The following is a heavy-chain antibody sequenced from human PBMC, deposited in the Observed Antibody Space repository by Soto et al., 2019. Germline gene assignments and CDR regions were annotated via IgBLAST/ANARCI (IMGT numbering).Heavy chain of an antibody. V-gene: IGHV3-30*03. CDR3: ARDPIPVPMYYFDY. J-gene: IGHJ4*02. D-gene: IGHD6-19*01. Sequence: GGSLRLSCAASGFTFSSYGMHWVRQAPGKGLEWVAVISYDGSNKYYADSVKGRFTISRDNAKNTLSLQMNSLRAEDTAVYFCARDPIPVPMYYFDYWGQGSLVTVSS. CDR2: ISYDGSNK. CDR1: GFTFSSYG.